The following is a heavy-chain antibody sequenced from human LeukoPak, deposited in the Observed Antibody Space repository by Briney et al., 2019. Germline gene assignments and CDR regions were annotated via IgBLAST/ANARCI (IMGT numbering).Heavy chain of an antibody. CDR1: GFTFSNSA. CDR2: IIVGSGNT. V-gene: IGHV1-58*02. J-gene: IGHJ4*02. CDR3: AAELYSGTYGRCCSFAF. Sequence: SVKVSCTASGFTFSNSAMQWVRQARGQRLEWIGWIIVGSGNTHYAQKFQERLTITRDMSTNTAYMELSSLRSEDTAVYYCAAELYSGTYGRCCSFAFWGQGTLVTVSS. D-gene: IGHD1-26*01.